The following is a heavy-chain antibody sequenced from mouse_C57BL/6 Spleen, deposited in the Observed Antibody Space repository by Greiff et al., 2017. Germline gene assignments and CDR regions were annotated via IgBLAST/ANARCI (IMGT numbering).Heavy chain of an antibody. J-gene: IGHJ4*01. CDR1: GFTFSDYG. CDR2: ISNLAYSI. V-gene: IGHV5-15*01. CDR3: ARWRDYRAMDY. Sequence: EVQLVESGGGLVQPGGSLKLSCAASGFTFSDYGMAWVRQAPRKGPEWVAFISNLAYSIYYADTVTGRFTISRENAKNPLYLERSSLRSEDTAMYYCARWRDYRAMDYWGQGTSVTVSS. D-gene: IGHD2-4*01.